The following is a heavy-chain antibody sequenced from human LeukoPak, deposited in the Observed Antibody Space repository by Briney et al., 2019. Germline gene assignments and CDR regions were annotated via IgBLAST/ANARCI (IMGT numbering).Heavy chain of an antibody. CDR1: GGSVSTGSYY. J-gene: IGHJ4*02. D-gene: IGHD2-2*02. CDR3: AREASYCSSTSCYTYHFDY. Sequence: SQTLSLTCTVSGGSVSTGSYYWSWIRQPAGKGLEWIGRIYTSGNTNYSPSLKSRVTISVDTSKNQFSLKLSSVTAADTAVYYCAREASYCSSTSCYTYHFDYWGQGTLVTVSS. V-gene: IGHV4-61*02. CDR2: IYTSGNT.